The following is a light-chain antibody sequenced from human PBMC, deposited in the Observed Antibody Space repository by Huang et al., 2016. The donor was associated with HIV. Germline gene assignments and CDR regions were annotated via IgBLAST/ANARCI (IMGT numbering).Light chain of an antibody. CDR3: QQRSSGVT. J-gene: IGKJ4*01. V-gene: IGKV3-11*01. CDR2: DTS. CDR1: QSVGNY. Sequence: IVLTQSPATLSWYPGERVTLSCRASQSVGNYIAWYQQHPCQSPQLLIYDTSNRATGTPGRFSGSGSGTDFTLTISSLQSEDFAVYYCQQRSSGVTFGGGTKVQVK.